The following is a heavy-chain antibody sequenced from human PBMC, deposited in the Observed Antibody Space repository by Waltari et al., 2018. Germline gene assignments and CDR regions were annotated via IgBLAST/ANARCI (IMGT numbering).Heavy chain of an antibody. CDR1: GFSTDYW. J-gene: IGHJ4*02. Sequence: EVQLVESGGGLVQPGGSLRLSCAASGFSTDYWLDWVRQAPGKGLVWVSRMKTDGTSITYADSVKGRFTISRASAKNTYYLQMNGLRAEDTAVYYCTTNPGYWGQGTLVTVSS. V-gene: IGHV3-74*03. CDR3: TTNPGY. CDR2: MKTDGTSI.